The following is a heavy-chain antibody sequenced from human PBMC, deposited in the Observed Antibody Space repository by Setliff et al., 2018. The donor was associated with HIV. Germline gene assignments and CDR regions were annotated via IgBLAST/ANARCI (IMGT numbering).Heavy chain of an antibody. D-gene: IGHD5-12*01. CDR3: ARRGAYGYDYFDY. CDR2: IFHSAST. V-gene: IGHV4-38-2*01. Sequence: SETLSLTCAVSDYSISSGYYWGWIRQPPGKGLEWIGSIFHSASTNYNPSLKSRVTISIDTSKNQFALKLTSVTAADTAVYYCARRGAYGYDYFDYWGPGMLVTVTS. J-gene: IGHJ4*02. CDR1: DYSISSGYY.